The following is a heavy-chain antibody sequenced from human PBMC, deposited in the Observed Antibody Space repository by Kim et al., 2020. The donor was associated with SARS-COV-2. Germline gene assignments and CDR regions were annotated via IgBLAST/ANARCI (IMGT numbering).Heavy chain of an antibody. V-gene: IGHV1-69*13. CDR1: GETFSSYA. CDR2: VIPISGAA. J-gene: IGHJ4*02. CDR3: ARESTYSRGPFDH. Sequence: SVKVSCKSSGETFSSYAISWLRQAPGQGLEWMGGVIPISGAADYPQKFQGRVTITADESTTTAYMQLDSLTSDETAFYYCARESTYSRGPFDHWGQGTLVTVSS. D-gene: IGHD6-13*01.